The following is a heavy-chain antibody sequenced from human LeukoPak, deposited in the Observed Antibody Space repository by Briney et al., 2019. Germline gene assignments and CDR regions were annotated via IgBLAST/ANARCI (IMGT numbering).Heavy chain of an antibody. CDR3: AKGGSDYDDHGYSFDY. Sequence: GGSLRLSCAASGFTFSSYAMSWVRQAPGKGLEWVSTISSSGGNTYYADSVKGRFTISRDNSKNTLYLQMDSLRAEDTAVYYCAKGGSDYDDHGYSFDYWGQGALVTVSS. V-gene: IGHV3-23*01. CDR1: GFTFSSYA. D-gene: IGHD1-26*01. J-gene: IGHJ4*02. CDR2: ISSSGGNT.